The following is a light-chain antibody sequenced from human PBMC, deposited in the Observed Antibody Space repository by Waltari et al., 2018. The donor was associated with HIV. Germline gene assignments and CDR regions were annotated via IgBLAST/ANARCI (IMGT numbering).Light chain of an antibody. J-gene: IGLJ2*01. CDR2: AVS. V-gene: IGLV2-23*02. CDR3: CAYAGSTTYVI. Sequence: QSALTQPASVSGSPGQSITISCTGTSSDVGGYTLVSWYQQHPGKAPKLMIYAVSKRPSGVSNRFSGSKSGNTASLTISGLQAEDEADYYCCAYAGSTTYVIFGGGTKLTVL. CDR1: SSDVGGYTL.